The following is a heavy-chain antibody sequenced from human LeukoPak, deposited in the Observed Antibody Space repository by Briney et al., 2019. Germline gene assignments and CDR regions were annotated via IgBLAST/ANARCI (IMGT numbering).Heavy chain of an antibody. Sequence: PSETLSLTCTVSGGSISSSSYYWGWIRQPPGKGLEWIGSIYYSGSTYYNPSLKSRVTISVDTSKNQFSLKLSSVTAADTAVYYCARANWYCSSTSCYVDGDLRFDYWGQGTLVTVSS. CDR3: ARANWYCSSTSCYVDGDLRFDY. V-gene: IGHV4-39*07. CDR1: GGSISSSSYY. CDR2: IYYSGST. D-gene: IGHD2-2*01. J-gene: IGHJ4*02.